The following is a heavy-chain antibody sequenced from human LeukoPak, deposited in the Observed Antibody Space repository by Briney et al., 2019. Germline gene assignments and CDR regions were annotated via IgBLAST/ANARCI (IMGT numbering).Heavy chain of an antibody. V-gene: IGHV4-38-2*02. CDR1: GYSISSGFY. CDR3: ARMRGSYSDFDY. Sequence: PSETLSLTCTISGYSISSGFYWSWIPQPPGKGLEWIGYIYYSGSTNYNPSLKSRVTISVDTSKNQFSLKLSSVTAADTAVYYCARMRGSYSDFDYWGQGTLVTVSS. J-gene: IGHJ4*02. CDR2: IYYSGST. D-gene: IGHD1-26*01.